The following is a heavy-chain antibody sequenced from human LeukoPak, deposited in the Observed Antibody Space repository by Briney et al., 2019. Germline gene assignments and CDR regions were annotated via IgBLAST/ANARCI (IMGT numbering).Heavy chain of an antibody. Sequence: GGSLRLSCAASGFTFSNYGMSWVRQAPGKGLEWVSAISGSGGSTYYADSVKGRFTISRDNSKNTLYLQMNSLRAEDTAVYYCARQLGPHDYGDYFDYWGQGTLVTVSS. CDR2: ISGSGGST. J-gene: IGHJ4*02. CDR1: GFTFSNYG. CDR3: ARQLGPHDYGDYFDY. V-gene: IGHV3-23*01. D-gene: IGHD4-17*01.